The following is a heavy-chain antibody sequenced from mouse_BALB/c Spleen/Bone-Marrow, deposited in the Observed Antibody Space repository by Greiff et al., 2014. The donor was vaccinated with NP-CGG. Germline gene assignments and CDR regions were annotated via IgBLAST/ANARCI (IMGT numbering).Heavy chain of an antibody. CDR3: ARQLYGNYAY. V-gene: IGHV1S30*01. CDR2: LNPYNGGT. Sequence: EVQLQESGPELVKPGPSVKISCKASGYSFTGYYMHWVKQSHGKSLEWIGKLNPYNGGTSYNQKLKGKATLTVDTSSSTAFMELHSLTSEDSLVYYCARQLYGNYAYWGLGTLVTVSA. D-gene: IGHD2-10*02. CDR1: GYSFTGYY. J-gene: IGHJ3*01.